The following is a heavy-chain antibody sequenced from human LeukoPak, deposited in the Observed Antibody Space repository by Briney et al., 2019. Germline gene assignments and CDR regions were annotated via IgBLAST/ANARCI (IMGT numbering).Heavy chain of an antibody. CDR3: AELGITMIGGV. Sequence: GRSLRLSCAASGFTFSSYALHWVRQAPGKGLEWVSYISSSGSTIYYADSVKGRFTISRDNAKNSLYLQMNSLRAEDTAVYYCAELGITMIGGVWGKGTTVTISS. J-gene: IGHJ6*04. D-gene: IGHD3-10*02. CDR1: GFTFSSYA. V-gene: IGHV3-48*03. CDR2: ISSSGSTI.